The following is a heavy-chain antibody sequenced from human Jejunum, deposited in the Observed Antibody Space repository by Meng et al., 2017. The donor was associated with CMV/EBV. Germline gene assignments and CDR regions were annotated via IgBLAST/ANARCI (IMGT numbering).Heavy chain of an antibody. CDR2: IYDTGRT. Sequence: NYYWGWIRQPPGRRLELIEHIYDTGRTAYNPSLKSQVTISIDTSNNHFSLKLSSVTAADTAVYYCARLVQFRNDFWTGYSGYFDIWGRGTLVTVSS. CDR1: NYY. V-gene: IGHV4-61*03. CDR3: ARLVQFRNDFWTGYSGYFDI. D-gene: IGHD3/OR15-3a*01. J-gene: IGHJ2*01.